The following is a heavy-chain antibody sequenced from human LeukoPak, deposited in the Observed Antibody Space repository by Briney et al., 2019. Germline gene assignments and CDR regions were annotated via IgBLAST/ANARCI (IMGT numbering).Heavy chain of an antibody. CDR3: VSRNYGSSPFDY. CDR1: GFTFSNSW. V-gene: IGHV3-74*01. CDR2: ISSDGSNT. Sequence: GGSLRLSCAASGFTFSNSWMHWVRQAPGKGLAWVSRISSDGSNTNYADSVKSRFTISRDNAKNTLYLQMDSLTAEDTAVYYCVSRNYGSSPFDYWGQGTLVTVSS. J-gene: IGHJ4*02. D-gene: IGHD4-17*01.